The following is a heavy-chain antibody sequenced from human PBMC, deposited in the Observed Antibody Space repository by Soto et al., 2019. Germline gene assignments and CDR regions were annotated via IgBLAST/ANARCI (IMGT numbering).Heavy chain of an antibody. V-gene: IGHV4-31*03. Sequence: SETLSLTCTVSGGSISSGGYYWSWIRQHPGKGLEWIGYIYYSGSTYYNPSLKSRVTISVDTSKNQFSLKLSSVTAADTAVYYCARDAPSSGFDYWGQGTLVTVS. J-gene: IGHJ4*02. CDR2: IYYSGST. D-gene: IGHD3-10*01. CDR3: ARDAPSSGFDY. CDR1: GGSISSGGYY.